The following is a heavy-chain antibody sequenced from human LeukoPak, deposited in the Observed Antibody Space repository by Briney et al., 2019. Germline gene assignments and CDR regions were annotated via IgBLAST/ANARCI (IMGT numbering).Heavy chain of an antibody. CDR2: IIPIFGTA. CDR1: GGTFSSYA. D-gene: IGHD3-3*01. J-gene: IGHJ4*02. Sequence: SVKVSCKASGGTFSSYAISWVRQAPGQGLEWMGGIIPIFGTANYAQKFQGRVTITTDESTSTAYMELSSLGSEDTAVYYCAISYYDFWSGYYPFNYWGQGTLVTVSS. V-gene: IGHV1-69*05. CDR3: AISYYDFWSGYYPFNY.